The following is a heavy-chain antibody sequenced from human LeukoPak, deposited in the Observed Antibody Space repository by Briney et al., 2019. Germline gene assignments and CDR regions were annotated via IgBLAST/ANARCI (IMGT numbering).Heavy chain of an antibody. V-gene: IGHV3-21*01. J-gene: IGHJ4*02. Sequence: GGSLRLSCAASGFTFSSYSMNWVRQAPGKGLEWVSSISSSSSYIYYADSVKGRFTISRDNAKNSLYLQMNSLRAEDTAVYYCARAQGMVRGVIISGFLDYWGQGTLVTVSS. CDR2: ISSSSSYI. CDR3: ARAQGMVRGVIISGFLDY. CDR1: GFTFSSYS. D-gene: IGHD3-10*01.